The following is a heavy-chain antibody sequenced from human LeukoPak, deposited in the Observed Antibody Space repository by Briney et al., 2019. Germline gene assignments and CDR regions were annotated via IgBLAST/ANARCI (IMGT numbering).Heavy chain of an antibody. CDR2: IYYSGST. CDR1: GGSISSSSYY. CDR3: ARQLLRNYFDY. V-gene: IGHV4-39*07. J-gene: IGHJ4*02. D-gene: IGHD2-2*01. Sequence: SETLSLTCTVSGGSISSSSYYWGWIRQPPGEGLEWIGSIYYSGSTYYNPSLKSRVTISVDTSKNQFSLKLSSVTAADTAVYYCARQLLRNYFDYWGQGTLVTVSS.